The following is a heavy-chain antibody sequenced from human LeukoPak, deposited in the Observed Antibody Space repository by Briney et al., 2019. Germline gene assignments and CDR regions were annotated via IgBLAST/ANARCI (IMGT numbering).Heavy chain of an antibody. CDR1: GGSFSGYY. D-gene: IGHD6-13*01. CDR3: ARNPYSSSWYGRPFDY. V-gene: IGHV4-34*01. CDR2: INHSGST. Sequence: SETLSLTCAVYGGSFSGYYWSWIRQPPGKGLEWIGEINHSGSTNYNPSLKSRVTISVDTSKNQFSLKLSSVTAADTAVYYCARNPYSSSWYGRPFDYWGQGTLVTVS. J-gene: IGHJ4*02.